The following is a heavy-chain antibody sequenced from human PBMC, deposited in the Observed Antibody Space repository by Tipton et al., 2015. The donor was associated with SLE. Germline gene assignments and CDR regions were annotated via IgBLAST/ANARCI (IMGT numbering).Heavy chain of an antibody. CDR3: AKRPVTTATVYFDY. CDR1: GFTFSNYA. V-gene: IGHV3-23*01. D-gene: IGHD4-17*01. Sequence: SLRLSCAASGFTFSNYAMSWVRQAPGKGLEWVSSIIDGGTTYYTDSVKGRFTISRDNSKNTLYLQMNSLRAEDTAVYYCAKRPVTTATVYFDYWGQGTLVTVSS. CDR2: IIDGGTT. J-gene: IGHJ4*02.